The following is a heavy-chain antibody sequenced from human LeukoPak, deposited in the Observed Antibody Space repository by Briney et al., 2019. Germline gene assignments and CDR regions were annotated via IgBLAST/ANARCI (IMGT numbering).Heavy chain of an antibody. CDR1: GGSISSYY. J-gene: IGHJ2*01. CDR2: IYYSGST. V-gene: IGHV4-59*01. Sequence: SETLSLTRTVSGGSISSYYWSWLRQPPGKRLEWVGYIYYSGSTKYNPSLKSRVTISVDTSKSQFSLKLSSVTAADTAVYYCARDAELQAKDLDWYFDLWGRSTLVTVSS. CDR3: ARDAELQAKDLDWYFDL. D-gene: IGHD1-26*01.